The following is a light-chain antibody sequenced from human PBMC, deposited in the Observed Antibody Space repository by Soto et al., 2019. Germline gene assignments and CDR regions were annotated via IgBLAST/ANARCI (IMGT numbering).Light chain of an antibody. CDR2: TTS. Sequence: EIVLTQSPATLSLSPGERATLSCRASQSVSKSLAWYQQKPGQAPRLLIYTTSNRATGIPAMFSGSGSQTVFTLTICSLVPEEFAGYYCQQDQNWHRFTYSPVTKVDIK. CDR1: QSVSKS. J-gene: IGKJ3*01. V-gene: IGKV3-11*01. CDR3: QQDQNWHRFT.